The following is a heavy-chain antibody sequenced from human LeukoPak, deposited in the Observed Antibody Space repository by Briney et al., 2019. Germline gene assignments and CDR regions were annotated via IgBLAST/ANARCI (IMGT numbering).Heavy chain of an antibody. V-gene: IGHV1-24*01. CDR3: ATASPYYYDSSGYFYFDY. Sequence: GASVKVSCNVSGYTLTELSMHWVRQAPGKGLEWMGGFDPEDGETIYAQKFQGRVTMTEDTSTDTAYMELSSLRSEDTAVYYCATASPYYYDSSGYFYFDYWGQGTLVTVSS. J-gene: IGHJ4*02. D-gene: IGHD3-22*01. CDR1: GYTLTELS. CDR2: FDPEDGET.